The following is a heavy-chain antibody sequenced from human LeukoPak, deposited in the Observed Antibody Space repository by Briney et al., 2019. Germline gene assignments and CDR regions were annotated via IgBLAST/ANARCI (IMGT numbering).Heavy chain of an antibody. CDR2: ISSSSSYI. CDR3: ARDPLWGINGMDV. J-gene: IGHJ6*02. D-gene: IGHD3-16*01. CDR1: GFTFSSYS. Sequence: GGSLRLSCATSGFTFSSYSMNWVRQAPGKGLECVSSISSSSSYIYYADSVKGRFTISRDNAKNSLYLQMNSLRAEDTAVYYCARDPLWGINGMDVWGQGTTVTVSS. V-gene: IGHV3-21*01.